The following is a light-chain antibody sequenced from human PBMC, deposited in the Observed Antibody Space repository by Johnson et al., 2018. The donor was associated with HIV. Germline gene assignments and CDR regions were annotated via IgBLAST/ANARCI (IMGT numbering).Light chain of an antibody. J-gene: IGLJ1*01. Sequence: QFVLTQPPSVSAAPGQKVTISCSGSSSNIGKNHVSWYQQFPGTAPKLLVYEDDKRPSDIPDRFSGSKSGTSATLGITGLQPGDEADYYCGTWDSSLSAYVFGTGTKVTVL. CDR1: SSNIGKNH. CDR3: GTWDSSLSAYV. V-gene: IGLV1-51*02. CDR2: EDD.